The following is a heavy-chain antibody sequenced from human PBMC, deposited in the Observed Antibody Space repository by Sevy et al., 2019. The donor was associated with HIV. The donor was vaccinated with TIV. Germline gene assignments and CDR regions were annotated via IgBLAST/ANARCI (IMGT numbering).Heavy chain of an antibody. V-gene: IGHV3-49*03. CDR2: IRSKASGGTT. Sequence: GGSLRLSCRASGFNFGDYPMSWFSQAPGKGLAWVGFIRSKASGGTTQYAASVKGRFTISRDDSESIAYLQMNSLKIEDTAVYYCSKGGSGTGWFDPWGQGTLVTVSS. J-gene: IGHJ5*02. CDR1: GFNFGDYP. CDR3: SKGGSGTGWFDP. D-gene: IGHD3-10*01.